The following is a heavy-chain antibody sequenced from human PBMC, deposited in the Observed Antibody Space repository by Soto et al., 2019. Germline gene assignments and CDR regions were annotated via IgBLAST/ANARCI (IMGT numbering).Heavy chain of an antibody. CDR1: GGTFNTYT. V-gene: IGHV1-69*01. J-gene: IGHJ6*02. D-gene: IGHD1-26*01. CDR3: ASLNNWSSGDGRIDV. CDR2: IMPLYAKP. Sequence: QVQLVQSGAEEKKPGSSVKVSCKASGGTFNTYTISWVRQVPGQGLEWMGGIMPLYAKPTYAQPFLGRLTIAEDEHTSTVYMELSSLRSEDTALYYCASLNNWSSGDGRIDVWGRGTAVTVSS.